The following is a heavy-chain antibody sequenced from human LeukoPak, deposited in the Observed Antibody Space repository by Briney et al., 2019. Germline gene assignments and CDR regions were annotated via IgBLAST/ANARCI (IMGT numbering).Heavy chain of an antibody. CDR3: ARATGRRKYYYDSSGFYYYYYYMDV. CDR2: INTNTGNP. CDR1: GYTFTSYA. D-gene: IGHD3-22*01. J-gene: IGHJ6*03. V-gene: IGHV7-4-1*02. Sequence: ASVKVSCKASGYTFTSYAMNWVRQAPGQGLEWMGWINTNTGNPTYAQGFTGRFVFSLDTSVSTAYLQISSLKAEDTAVDYCARATGRRKYYYDSSGFYYYYYYMDVWGKGTTVTVSS.